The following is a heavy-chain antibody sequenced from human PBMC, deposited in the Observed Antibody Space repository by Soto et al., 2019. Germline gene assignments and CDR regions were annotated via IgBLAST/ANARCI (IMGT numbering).Heavy chain of an antibody. CDR1: GFTFSNYG. D-gene: IGHD3-3*01. Sequence: EVQLLESGGCLVQPGGSLRLSCAASGFTFSNYGMSWVRQAPGKGLEWVSVMSGSGDDAYYADSVKGRFTISRDNSKNTLYLQMNSLRAEDTAVYFCAKKVTIYAVDTADYWGQGTQVAVSS. J-gene: IGHJ4*02. V-gene: IGHV3-23*01. CDR2: MSGSGDDA. CDR3: AKKVTIYAVDTADY.